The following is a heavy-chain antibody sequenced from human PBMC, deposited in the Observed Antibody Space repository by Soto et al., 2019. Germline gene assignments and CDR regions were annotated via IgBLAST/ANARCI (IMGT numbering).Heavy chain of an antibody. Sequence: SETLSLTCTVSGGSISSYYRSWIRQPPGKGLEWIGYIYYSGSTYYNPSLKSRVTISGDTSKNQFSLKLSSVTAADTAVYYCARSLSRDGYNYVVFGYWGQGTLVTVSS. CDR1: GGSISSYY. D-gene: IGHD5-12*01. CDR3: ARSLSRDGYNYVVFGY. J-gene: IGHJ4*02. V-gene: IGHV4-59*12. CDR2: IYYSGST.